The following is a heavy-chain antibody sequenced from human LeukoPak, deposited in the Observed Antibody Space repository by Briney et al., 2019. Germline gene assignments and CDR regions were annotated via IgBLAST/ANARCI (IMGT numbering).Heavy chain of an antibody. D-gene: IGHD6-19*01. CDR3: ARETALAVDC. J-gene: IGHJ4*02. CDR1: GFTFSNFA. CDR2: IDSSSTTI. Sequence: GGSLRLSCVASGFTFSNFAMSWVRQAPGEGLEWVSYIDSSSTTIHYADSVKGRFTISRDNAKNSLFLQMRSLRAEDTAVYYCARETALAVDCWGQGTLVTVSS. V-gene: IGHV3-48*01.